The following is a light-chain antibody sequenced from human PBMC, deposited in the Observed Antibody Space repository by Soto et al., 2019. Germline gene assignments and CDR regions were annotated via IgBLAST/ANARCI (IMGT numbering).Light chain of an antibody. CDR3: QQYNSYSWT. CDR1: QSLNNW. V-gene: IGKV1-5*03. Sequence: DIQMTQSPSTLSASVGDRVTITCRASQSLNNWLAWYQQKPGKAPKLLIYKAYSLESGVPSRFSGSGSGTELTLTISSLQPDDFATYYCQQYNSYSWTFGQGTKVDIK. CDR2: KAY. J-gene: IGKJ1*01.